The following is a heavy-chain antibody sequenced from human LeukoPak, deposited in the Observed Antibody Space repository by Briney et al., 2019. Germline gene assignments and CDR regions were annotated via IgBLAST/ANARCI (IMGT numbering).Heavy chain of an antibody. Sequence: PSETLSLTCTVSGYSISSGYYWGWIRQPPGKGLERIGSIYHSGSTAYNPSLKGRVTISVDTSKNQFSLKLSSVTAEDTAVYYCARDLLGSFPFDYWGQGPVVPVSS. V-gene: IGHV4-38-2*02. CDR2: IYHSGST. J-gene: IGHJ4*02. CDR3: ARDLLGSFPFDY. D-gene: IGHD7-27*01. CDR1: GYSISSGYY.